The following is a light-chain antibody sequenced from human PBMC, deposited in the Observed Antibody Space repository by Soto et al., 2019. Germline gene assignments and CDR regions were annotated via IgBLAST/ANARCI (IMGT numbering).Light chain of an antibody. CDR2: GAS. CDR3: QRRSKCPS. Sequence: SSEERATLSCRASQSVSLNLAWYQQKPGQAPRLLIYGASNRATGIPARFSGSGSGTDFTLTMSSLDPEDFAVYSCQRRSKCPSLGSGTKVDIK. CDR1: QSVSLN. J-gene: IGKJ3*01. V-gene: IGKV3-11*01.